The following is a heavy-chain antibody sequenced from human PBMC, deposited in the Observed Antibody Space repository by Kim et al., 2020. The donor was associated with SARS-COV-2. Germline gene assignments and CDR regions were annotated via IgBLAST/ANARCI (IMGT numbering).Heavy chain of an antibody. V-gene: IGHV4-30-2*04. D-gene: IGHD3-10*01. CDR3: ARAMGYGSGSYSEHYFDY. Sequence: KRRVTISVDTSTNQFSLKLSSVTAADTAVYYCARAMGYGSGSYSEHYFDYWGQGTLVTVSS. J-gene: IGHJ4*02.